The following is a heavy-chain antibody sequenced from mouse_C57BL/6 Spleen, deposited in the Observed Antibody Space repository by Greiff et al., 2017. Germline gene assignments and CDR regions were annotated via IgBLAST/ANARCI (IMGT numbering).Heavy chain of an antibody. CDR2: IYPGDGDT. CDR3: ARAFGYGSPHYYAMDY. J-gene: IGHJ4*01. V-gene: IGHV1-82*01. D-gene: IGHD1-1*01. Sequence: QVQLQQSGPELVKPGASVKISCKASGYAFSSSWMNWVKQRPGKGLEWIGRIYPGDGDTNYNGKFKGKATLTADQSSSTAYMQLSSLTSEESSVYFCARAFGYGSPHYYAMDYWGQGTSVTVSS. CDR1: GYAFSSSW.